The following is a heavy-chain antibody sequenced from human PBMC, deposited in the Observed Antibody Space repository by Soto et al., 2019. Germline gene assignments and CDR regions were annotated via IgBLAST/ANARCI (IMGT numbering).Heavy chain of an antibody. D-gene: IGHD3-10*01. CDR3: TYGSGSSHDYYYYGMDV. CDR2: IKSKTDGGTT. CDR1: GFTFSNAW. V-gene: IGHV3-15*01. J-gene: IGHJ6*02. Sequence: GGSLRLSCAASGFTFSNAWMSWVRQAPGKGLEWVGRIKSKTDGGTTDYAAPVKGRFTISRDDSKNTLYLQMNSLKTEDTAVYYCTYGSGSSHDYYYYGMDVWGQGTTVTVSS.